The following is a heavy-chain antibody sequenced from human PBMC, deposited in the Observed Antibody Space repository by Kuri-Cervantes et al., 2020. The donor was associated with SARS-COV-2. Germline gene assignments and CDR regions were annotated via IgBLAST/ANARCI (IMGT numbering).Heavy chain of an antibody. CDR1: GHSVRSGYY. D-gene: IGHD3-3*01. Sequence: SETLSLTCTVSGHSVRSGYYWGWVRQPPGKGLEWIGSIYHTGHTYYNPSFESRLTISLDMSKNQFFLNLTSVTAGDTAVYYCAHLITVFGVVDPPGDYWFDPWGQGTRVTVSS. V-gene: IGHV4-38-2*02. J-gene: IGHJ5*02. CDR3: AHLITVFGVVDPPGDYWFDP. CDR2: IYHTGHT.